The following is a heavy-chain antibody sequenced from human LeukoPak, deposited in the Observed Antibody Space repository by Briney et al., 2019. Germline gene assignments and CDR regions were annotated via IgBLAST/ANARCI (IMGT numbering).Heavy chain of an antibody. V-gene: IGHV4-39*01. CDR2: IYYSGST. D-gene: IGHD5-12*01. J-gene: IGHJ4*02. Sequence: SETLSLTCTVSGGSISSGDYYWSWIRQPPGKGLEWIGSIYYSGSTYYNPSLKSRVTISVDTSKNQFSLKLSSVTAADTAVYYCASPGGYSGYDYALNFDYWGQGTLVTVSS. CDR3: ASPGGYSGYDYALNFDY. CDR1: GGSISSGDYY.